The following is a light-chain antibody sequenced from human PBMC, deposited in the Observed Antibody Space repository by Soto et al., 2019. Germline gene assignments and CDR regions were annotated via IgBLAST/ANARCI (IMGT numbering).Light chain of an antibody. V-gene: IGKV3-15*01. J-gene: IGKJ5*01. Sequence: EIVMTQSPATLSVSPGERANLSCRASQSVSSNLAWYQQKPGQAPRLLIYGASTRATGIPARFSGSASGTDFTLTISRLEPEDFAVYFCQQYSDLPMTFGQGTRLEI. CDR3: QQYSDLPMT. CDR2: GAS. CDR1: QSVSSN.